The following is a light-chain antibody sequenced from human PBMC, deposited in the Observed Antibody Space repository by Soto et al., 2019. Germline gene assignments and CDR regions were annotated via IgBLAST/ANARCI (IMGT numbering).Light chain of an antibody. CDR1: QGISDY. CDR2: AAS. V-gene: IGKV1-17*03. Sequence: DIQMTHSPSAISASVVDIVTITFRSSQGISDYLVWFQQKPGRVPKRLIFAASSLQSGVPSRFSGSGSGTEFRLTISTMQPDDFATYYCKQYDTYWKFGQGTKVDIK. CDR3: KQYDTYWK. J-gene: IGKJ1*01.